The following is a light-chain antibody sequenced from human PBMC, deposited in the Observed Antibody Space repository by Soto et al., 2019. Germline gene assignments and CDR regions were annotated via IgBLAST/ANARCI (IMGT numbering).Light chain of an antibody. CDR3: QQYYSTLAFT. CDR1: QSVLYSSNNKNY. J-gene: IGKJ3*01. Sequence: DIVVTQSPDSLAVSLGERATINCKSSQSVLYSSNNKNYLAWYQQKPGQPPKLLIYWASTRESGVPDRFSGSGSGTDFTLTISSLQAEDVAVYYCQQYYSTLAFTFGPGTKVDIK. CDR2: WAS. V-gene: IGKV4-1*01.